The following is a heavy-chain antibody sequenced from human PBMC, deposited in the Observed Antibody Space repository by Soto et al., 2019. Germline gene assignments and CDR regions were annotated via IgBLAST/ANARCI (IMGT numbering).Heavy chain of an antibody. CDR3: AHFMITWGGVSALDAFAI. Sequence: QITLKESVPTLVNPTQTLTLTCSFSGFSLSTSRVGVAWIRQPPGKALEWLAIIYWDDDRRYSPSLKTMLAITKDTSKIQVVLTMSNLDPGDTATYYCAHFMITWGGVSALDAFAIWGQGTMVTVSS. J-gene: IGHJ3*02. CDR1: GFSLSTSRVG. D-gene: IGHD3-16*01. CDR2: IYWDDDR. V-gene: IGHV2-5*02.